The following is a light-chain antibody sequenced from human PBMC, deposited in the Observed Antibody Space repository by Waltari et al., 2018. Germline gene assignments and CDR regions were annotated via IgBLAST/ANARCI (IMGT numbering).Light chain of an antibody. CDR2: GNK. V-gene: IGLV1-40*01. Sequence: QSVLTQPPSVSGAPGQRVTISCTGSSSNIGAGYDVYWYQQLPGTAPKLLIYGNKNRPSGVPDRFSGSKSGTSASLAITGLQAEDEADYYCQSYDNSLSGSRVFGTGTKVTVL. CDR1: SSNIGAGYD. CDR3: QSYDNSLSGSRV. J-gene: IGLJ1*01.